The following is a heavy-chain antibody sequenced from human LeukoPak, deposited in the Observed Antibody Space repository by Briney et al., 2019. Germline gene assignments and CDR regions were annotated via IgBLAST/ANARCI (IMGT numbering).Heavy chain of an antibody. Sequence: GGSLRLSCADSGFTFSSYGVHWVRQAPGKGLEWVAVISYDGSNKYYADSVKGRFTISRDNSKNTLYLQMNSLRAEDTAVYYCAKDKYGYENLYYFDYWGQGTLVTVSS. CDR2: ISYDGSNK. CDR1: GFTFSSYG. D-gene: IGHD5-12*01. V-gene: IGHV3-30*18. CDR3: AKDKYGYENLYYFDY. J-gene: IGHJ4*02.